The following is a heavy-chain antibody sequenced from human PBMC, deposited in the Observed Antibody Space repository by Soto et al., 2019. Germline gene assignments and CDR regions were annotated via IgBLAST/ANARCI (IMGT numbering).Heavy chain of an antibody. CDR2: IYWDDDK. J-gene: IGHJ1*01. V-gene: IGHV2-5*02. CDR3: AHAGGSFTVLGYFQH. Sequence: QITLKESGPPLVKPTQTLTLTCTFSGFSLSTSGVGVGWIRQPPGKALEWLALIYWDDDKRYSPSLKSRLTLCKDTDKNPAVLTMTDMDPVNTATYSYAHAGGSFTVLGYFQHWGQGTLVTVSS. D-gene: IGHD4-17*01. CDR1: GFSLSTSGVG.